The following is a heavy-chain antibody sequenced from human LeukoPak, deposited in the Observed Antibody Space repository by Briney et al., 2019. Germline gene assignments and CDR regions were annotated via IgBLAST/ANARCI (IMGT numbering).Heavy chain of an antibody. J-gene: IGHJ4*02. D-gene: IGHD3-10*01. CDR1: GFTFSSYA. Sequence: GGSLRLSCAASGFTFSSYAMHWVRQAPGKRLEWVAVISYDGSNKYYVDSVKGRFTISRDNSKNTLYLQMNSLRAEDTAVYYCARDKAGMVRGVIIGNVFDYWGQGTLVTVSS. CDR2: ISYDGSNK. V-gene: IGHV3-30*04. CDR3: ARDKAGMVRGVIIGNVFDY.